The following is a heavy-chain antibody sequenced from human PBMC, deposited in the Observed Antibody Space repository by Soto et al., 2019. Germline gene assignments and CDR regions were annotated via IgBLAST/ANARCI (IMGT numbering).Heavy chain of an antibody. CDR3: VNVQEYYFDGGTYYRFAL. V-gene: IGHV3-23*01. Sequence: GSLRLSCAASGFSFSNHAMSWVRQAPGKGLEWVSSVSGGGLITYYADSVRGRFTISRDNSRNTLYLQMNNLRADATGDYYCVNVQEYYFDGGTYYRFALWGQGTLVTVSS. CDR2: VSGGGLIT. D-gene: IGHD2-15*01. J-gene: IGHJ5*02. CDR1: GFSFSNHA.